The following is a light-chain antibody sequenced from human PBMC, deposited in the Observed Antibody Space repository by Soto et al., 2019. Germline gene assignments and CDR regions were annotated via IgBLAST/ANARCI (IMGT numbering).Light chain of an antibody. Sequence: EIVLTQSPGTLSLSPGEGATLSCRASQSVSSSSLAWYRQKPGQAPRLLIYGASSRATGIPDRFSGSGSGTDFTLTISRLEPEDFAVFYCQQYGSSPLTFGGGTKVEIK. V-gene: IGKV3-20*01. CDR3: QQYGSSPLT. CDR2: GAS. CDR1: QSVSSSS. J-gene: IGKJ4*01.